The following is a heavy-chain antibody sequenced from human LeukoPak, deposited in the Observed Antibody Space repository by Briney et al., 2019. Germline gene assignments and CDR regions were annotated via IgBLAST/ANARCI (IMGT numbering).Heavy chain of an antibody. CDR2: INHSGST. CDR1: GGSFSGYY. CDR3: ARSPAMTHALDI. Sequence: SETLSLTCAVYGGSFSGYYWSWIRQPPGKGLEWIGEINHSGSTNYNPSLKSRVTISVDTSKNQFSLKLSSVTAADTAVYYCARSPAMTHALDIWGQGTMVTVSS. D-gene: IGHD2-2*01. J-gene: IGHJ3*02. V-gene: IGHV4-34*01.